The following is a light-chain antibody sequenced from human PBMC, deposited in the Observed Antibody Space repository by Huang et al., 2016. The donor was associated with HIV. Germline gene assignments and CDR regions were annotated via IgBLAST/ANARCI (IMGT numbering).Light chain of an antibody. CDR1: QNVRSN. Sequence: EIVMTQSPATLSVSPGGGATLSCRASQNVRSNLAWYQQTHSQAPRLLIYDTTTRASAVPGRIRGSGSGTEITFTNSGLQSEDFAVYYCQQYDNWPPGLTFGGGTKVEI. CDR2: DTT. J-gene: IGKJ4*01. CDR3: QQYDNWPPGLT. V-gene: IGKV3D-15*01.